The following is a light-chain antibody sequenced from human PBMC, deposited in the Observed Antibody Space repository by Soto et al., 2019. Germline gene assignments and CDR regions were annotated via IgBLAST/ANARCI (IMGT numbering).Light chain of an antibody. J-gene: IGLJ1*01. CDR2: EVT. CDR1: SSDVGGYDY. Sequence: QSALTQPAPVSGSPGQSIAISCTGTSSDVGGYDYVSWYQQHPDKAPKLIIYEVTKRPSGVSNRFSGSKSGNTASLTISGLQPDDEADYYCSSHTSGDTRVFGSGTKVTVL. CDR3: SSHTSGDTRV. V-gene: IGLV2-14*01.